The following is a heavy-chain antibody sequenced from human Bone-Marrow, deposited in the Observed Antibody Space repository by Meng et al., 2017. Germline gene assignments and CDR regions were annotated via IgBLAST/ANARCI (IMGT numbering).Heavy chain of an antibody. CDR3: ATGAAAADH. V-gene: IGHV3-15*01. D-gene: IGHD6-13*01. J-gene: IGHJ4*02. Sequence: QLVESGGGLVQPGGSLRLSCAASGFSFSSYAMSWVCRAPGKGLEWVGRIKSKTDGGTTDYAAPVKGRFTISRDDSKNTLYLQMNSLKTEDTAVYFCATGAAAADHWGQGTLVTVSS. CDR2: IKSKTDGGTT. CDR1: GFSFSSYA.